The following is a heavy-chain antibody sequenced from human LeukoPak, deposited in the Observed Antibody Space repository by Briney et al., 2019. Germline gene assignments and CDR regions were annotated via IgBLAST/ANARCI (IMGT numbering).Heavy chain of an antibody. CDR2: IYYSGST. Sequence: PSETLSLTCAVYGGSFSGYYWSWIRQPPGKGLEWIGNIYYSGSTYYNPSLKSRVTISADTSKNQFSLKLSSVSAADTAVYSCARSRRDGYRNPLYYFDYWGQGTLVTVSS. J-gene: IGHJ4*02. V-gene: IGHV4-34*01. CDR3: ARSRRDGYRNPLYYFDY. CDR1: GGSFSGYY. D-gene: IGHD5-24*01.